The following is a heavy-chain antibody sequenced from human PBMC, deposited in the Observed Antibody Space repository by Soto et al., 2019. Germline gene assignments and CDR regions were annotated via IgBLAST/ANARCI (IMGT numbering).Heavy chain of an antibody. CDR1: GYTFTSYY. Sequence: ASVKVSCKASGYTFTSYYMHWVRQAPGQGLEWMGIINPSGGSTSYAQKFQGRVTMTRDTSTRTVYMELSSLRSEDTAVYYCASNRSGSSWRDGFDSSAQGTLVTGSS. V-gene: IGHV1-46*03. D-gene: IGHD6-13*01. CDR2: INPSGGST. CDR3: ASNRSGSSWRDGFDS. J-gene: IGHJ5*01.